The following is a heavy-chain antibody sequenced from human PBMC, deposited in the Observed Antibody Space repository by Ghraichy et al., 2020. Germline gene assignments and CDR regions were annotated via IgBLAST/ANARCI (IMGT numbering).Heavy chain of an antibody. J-gene: IGHJ4*02. D-gene: IGHD6-13*01. Sequence: SETLSLTCTVSGGSISSYYWSWIRQPPGKGLEWIGYIYYSGSTNYNPSLKSRVTISVDTSKNQFSLKLSSVTAADTAVYYCARGDAYSSSWTIERLINPALDYWGQGTLVTVSS. CDR3: ARGDAYSSSWTIERLINPALDY. CDR2: IYYSGST. CDR1: GGSISSYY. V-gene: IGHV4-59*01.